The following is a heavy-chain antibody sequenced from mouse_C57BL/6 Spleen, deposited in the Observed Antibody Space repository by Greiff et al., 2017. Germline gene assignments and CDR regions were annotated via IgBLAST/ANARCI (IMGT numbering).Heavy chain of an antibody. J-gene: IGHJ4*01. D-gene: IGHD1-1*01. CDR1: GYTFTDYN. CDR2: INPNNGGT. V-gene: IGHV1-22*01. CDR3: ARDFYYGTAYAMDY. Sequence: EVHLVESGPELVKPGASVKMSCKASGYTFTDYNMHWVKQSHGKSLEWIGYINPNNGGTSYNQKFKGKATLTVNKSSSTAYIELRSLTSEDSAVYYCARDFYYGTAYAMDYWGQGTSVTVSS.